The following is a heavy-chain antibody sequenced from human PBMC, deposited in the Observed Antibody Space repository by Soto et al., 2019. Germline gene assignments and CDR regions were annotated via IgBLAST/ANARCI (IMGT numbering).Heavy chain of an antibody. D-gene: IGHD3-22*01. V-gene: IGHV1-69*06. J-gene: IGHJ4*02. CDR3: ARPYYDSSGYYLWYFDY. CDR1: GDSFNTFA. Sequence: QVQLVQSGAEVKKPGSSVKLSCKASGDSFNTFAVTWVRQAPGQGLEWMGGIIPNFDTPNYAKKFQGRVKIIADKSTSKPYMELSSLRSEDTAVYYCARPYYDSSGYYLWYFDYWGQGTLGTVSS. CDR2: IIPNFDTP.